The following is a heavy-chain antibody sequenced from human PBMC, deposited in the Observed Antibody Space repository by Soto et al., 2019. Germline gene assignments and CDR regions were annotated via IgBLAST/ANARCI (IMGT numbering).Heavy chain of an antibody. CDR3: ARGHAQTAASIYYYYGMDV. CDR1: GFTFSSYG. CDR2: ISYDGSNK. Sequence: GGSLRLSCAASGFTFSSYGMHWVRQAPGKGLEWVAVISYDGSNKYYADSVKGRFTISRDNSKNTLYLQMNSLRAEDTAVYYCARGHAQTAASIYYYYGMDVWGQGTTVTVSS. D-gene: IGHD6-13*01. V-gene: IGHV3-30*03. J-gene: IGHJ6*02.